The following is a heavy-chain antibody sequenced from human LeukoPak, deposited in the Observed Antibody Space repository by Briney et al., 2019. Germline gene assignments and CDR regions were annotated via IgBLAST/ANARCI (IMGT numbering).Heavy chain of an antibody. V-gene: IGHV4-30-4*01. CDR1: GGSISSGDCY. CDR2: IYYSGST. CDR3: ARGGSLGFGELLGDI. Sequence: SQTLSLTCTVSGGSISSGDCYWSWLRQPPGKGLEWIGHIYYSGSTYYNPSLKSRVTISVDTSKNQFSLKLSSVTAADTAVYYCARGGSLGFGELLGDIWGQGTMVTVSS. D-gene: IGHD3-10*01. J-gene: IGHJ3*02.